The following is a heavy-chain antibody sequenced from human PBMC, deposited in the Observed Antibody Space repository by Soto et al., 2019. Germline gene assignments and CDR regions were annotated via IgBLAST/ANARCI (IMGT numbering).Heavy chain of an antibody. CDR2: ISGSGGST. V-gene: IGHV3-23*01. J-gene: IGHJ4*02. CDR1: GVTVSSSY. D-gene: IGHD3-3*01. CDR3: AKNRDFWSGYNDY. Sequence: GGSLRLSCAASGVTVSSSYMSWVRQAPGKGLEWVSAISGSGGSTYYADSVKGRFTISRDNSKNTLYLQMNSLRAEDTAVYYCAKNRDFWSGYNDYWGQGTLVTVSS.